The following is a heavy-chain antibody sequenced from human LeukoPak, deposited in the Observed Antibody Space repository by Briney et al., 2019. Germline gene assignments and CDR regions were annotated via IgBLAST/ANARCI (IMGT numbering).Heavy chain of an antibody. J-gene: IGHJ3*02. CDR3: AKVIHGAVAFDI. V-gene: IGHV1-2*02. CDR1: GYTFTAYY. Sequence: GASVKVSCKASGYTFTAYYMHWVRLAPGQGLEWVGWINPMNGDTKYAQRFQGRVTMTRDTSINTVYMELSRLRSDDTAVYYCAKVIHGAVAFDIWGQGTMVTVSS. D-gene: IGHD4/OR15-4a*01. CDR2: INPMNGDT.